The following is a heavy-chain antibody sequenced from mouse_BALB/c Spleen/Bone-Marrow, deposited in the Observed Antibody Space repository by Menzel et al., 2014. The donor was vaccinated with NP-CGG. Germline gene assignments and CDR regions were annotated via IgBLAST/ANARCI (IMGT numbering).Heavy chain of an antibody. CDR1: GYTFTSYW. CDR2: IDPSDSET. Sequence: QVQLQQSGAELVKPGAPVKLSCKASGYTFTSYWMNWVQQRPGRGLEWIGRIDPSDSETHYNQKFKDKATLTVDKSSSTAYIQLSSLTSEDSAIYYCARNWGYFDYWGQGTSLTVSS. CDR3: ARNWGYFDY. V-gene: IGHV1-69*02. J-gene: IGHJ2*02. D-gene: IGHD4-1*01.